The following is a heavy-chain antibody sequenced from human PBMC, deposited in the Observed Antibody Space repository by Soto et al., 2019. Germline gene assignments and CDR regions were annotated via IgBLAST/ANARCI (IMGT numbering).Heavy chain of an antibody. V-gene: IGHV3-33*01. CDR1: RFTFRSYG. CDR3: AREGFCSGDSCSYYGMDV. J-gene: IGHJ6*02. CDR2: IWYDGSNK. D-gene: IGHD2-21*02. Sequence: GWSLRLSCETSRFTFRSYGMHWVRQAPDKGLEWVATIWYDGSNKYYRDSVKGRFTISRDNSKNMLWLQMNSLRVEDTAVYCCAREGFCSGDSCSYYGMDVWGPGTTVTVSS.